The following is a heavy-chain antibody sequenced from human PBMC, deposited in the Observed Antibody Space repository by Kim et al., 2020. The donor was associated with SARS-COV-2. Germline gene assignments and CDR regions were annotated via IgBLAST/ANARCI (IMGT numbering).Heavy chain of an antibody. V-gene: IGHV5-51*01. CDR3: ARPGWELDHAFDI. D-gene: IGHD1-26*01. Sequence: SPSFQVQFTISADKSISPAYLQWSSLKASDTAMYYCARPGWELDHAFDIWGQGTMVTVSS. J-gene: IGHJ3*02.